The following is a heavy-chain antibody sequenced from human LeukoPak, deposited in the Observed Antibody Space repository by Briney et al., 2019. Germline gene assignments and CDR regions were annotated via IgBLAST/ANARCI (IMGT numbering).Heavy chain of an antibody. J-gene: IGHJ4*02. Sequence: PGGSLRLSCAASGFTFSSHWMSWVRQAPGKGLEWVANIEQDGSEKYYVDSVKGRFTISRDNDKNSLFLQMTSLRAEDTAVYYCARVGGRYSPLGYWGQGTLVTVSS. V-gene: IGHV3-7*01. CDR1: GFTFSSHW. CDR3: ARVGGRYSPLGY. CDR2: IEQDGSEK. D-gene: IGHD3-16*02.